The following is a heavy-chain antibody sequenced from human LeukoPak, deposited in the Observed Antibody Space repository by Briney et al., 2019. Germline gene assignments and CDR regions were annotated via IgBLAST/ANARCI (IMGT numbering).Heavy chain of an antibody. D-gene: IGHD5-12*01. Sequence: ASVKVSCKASGYTFTSYYMHWVRQAPGQGLEWMGIINPSGGSTSYAQKFQGRVTMTRDTSTSTVYMELSSLRSEDTAVYYCARGFRDIVATIATGYYYGMDVWGRGTTVTVSS. CDR3: ARGFRDIVATIATGYYYGMDV. CDR1: GYTFTSYY. J-gene: IGHJ6*02. V-gene: IGHV1-46*01. CDR2: INPSGGST.